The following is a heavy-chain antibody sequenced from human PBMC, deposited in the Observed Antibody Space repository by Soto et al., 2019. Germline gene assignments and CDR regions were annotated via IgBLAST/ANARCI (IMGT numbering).Heavy chain of an antibody. D-gene: IGHD1-7*01. J-gene: IGHJ4*02. V-gene: IGHV4-34*01. CDR3: ARGQKWNYNY. CDR1: GGSFSGYY. CDR2: INHSGST. Sequence: QVQLQQWGAGLLKPSETLSLTCAVYGGSFSGYYWSWIRQPPGKGLEWIGEINHSGSTNYHPSLKSRVTLSADTPNNQFSLKPSSVTAADTAVYYCARGQKWNYNYWGQGTLVTVSS.